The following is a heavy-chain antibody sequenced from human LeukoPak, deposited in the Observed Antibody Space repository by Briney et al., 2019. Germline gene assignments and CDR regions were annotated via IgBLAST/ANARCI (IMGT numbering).Heavy chain of an antibody. CDR1: GGSISSGDYY. V-gene: IGHV4-30-4*08. CDR2: IYYSGST. Sequence: SETLSLTCTVSGGSISSGDYYWSWIRQPPGKGLEWIGYIYYSGSTYYNPSLKSRVTISVDTSKNQFSLKLSSVTAADTAVYYCARELPYHYYMDVWGKGTTVTVSS. J-gene: IGHJ6*03. CDR3: ARELPYHYYMDV. D-gene: IGHD1-26*01.